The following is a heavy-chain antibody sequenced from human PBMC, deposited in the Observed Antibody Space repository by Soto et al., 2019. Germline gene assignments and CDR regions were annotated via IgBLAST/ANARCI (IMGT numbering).Heavy chain of an antibody. J-gene: IGHJ4*02. V-gene: IGHV3-72*01. CDR1: GFTFSDHY. Sequence: EVQLVESGGGLVQPGGSLRLSCAASGFTFSDHYMDWVRQAPGKGLEWVGRTRNKANSYTTEYAASVKGRFTISRDDSKNSLYLQMNSLKTEDTAVYYCARGLGIVGVLFDYWGQGTLVTVSS. CDR3: ARGLGIVGVLFDY. CDR2: TRNKANSYTT. D-gene: IGHD1-26*01.